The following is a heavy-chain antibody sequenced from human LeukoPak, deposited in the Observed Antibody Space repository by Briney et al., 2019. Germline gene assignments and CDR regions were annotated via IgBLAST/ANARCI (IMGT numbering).Heavy chain of an antibody. J-gene: IGHJ5*02. Sequence: PGGSLRLSCAASGFTFSSYAMSWVRQAPGKGLEWVSTISGSGGSTNYADSVKGRFTISRDNSKNTLYLQMNSLRVEDTALYYCAKDGYLSSSGSTSWFDPWGQGTLVTVSS. CDR1: GFTFSSYA. V-gene: IGHV3-23*01. CDR2: ISGSGGST. CDR3: AKDGYLSSSGSTSWFDP. D-gene: IGHD1-26*01.